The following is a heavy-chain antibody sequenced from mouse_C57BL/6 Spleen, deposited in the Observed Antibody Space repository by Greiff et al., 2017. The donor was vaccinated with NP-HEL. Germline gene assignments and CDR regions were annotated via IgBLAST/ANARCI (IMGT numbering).Heavy chain of an antibody. CDR3: ARDYYGGFAY. J-gene: IGHJ3*01. CDR2: ISGGGGNT. V-gene: IGHV5-9*01. Sequence: DVKLVESGGGLVKPGGSLKLSCAASGFTFSSYTMSWVRQTPEKRLEWVATISGGGGNTYYPDSVKGRFTISRDNAKNTLYLQMSSLRSEDTALYYCARDYYGGFAYWGQGTLVTVSA. CDR1: GFTFSSYT. D-gene: IGHD1-1*01.